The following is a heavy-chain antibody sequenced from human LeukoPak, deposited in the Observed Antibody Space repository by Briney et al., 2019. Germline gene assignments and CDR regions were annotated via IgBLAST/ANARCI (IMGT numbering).Heavy chain of an antibody. Sequence: SATLSLTCTVSGGSISSSTYYWGWIRQPPGKGLEWIGSIYYSGSTYYNPSLKSRVTISVDTSKNQFSLKVNSVTAADTAVYYCARLGDYGAYLNWFDPWGQGTLATVSS. D-gene: IGHD4-17*01. CDR3: ARLGDYGAYLNWFDP. CDR2: IYYSGST. CDR1: GGSISSSTYY. V-gene: IGHV4-39*01. J-gene: IGHJ5*01.